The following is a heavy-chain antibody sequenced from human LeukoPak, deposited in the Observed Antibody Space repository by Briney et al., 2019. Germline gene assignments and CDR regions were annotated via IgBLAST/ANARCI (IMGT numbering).Heavy chain of an antibody. J-gene: IGHJ6*03. V-gene: IGHV1-18*01. CDR3: ARGARSWYSSGWYAPYYYYYYMDV. Sequence: ASVKVSCKASGYTFTSYGISWVRQAPGQGLEWMGWISAYNGNTNYAQKLQGRATMTTDTSTSTAYMELRSLRSDDTAVYYCARGARSWYSSGWYAPYYYYYYMDVWGKGTTVTISS. CDR2: ISAYNGNT. D-gene: IGHD6-19*01. CDR1: GYTFTSYG.